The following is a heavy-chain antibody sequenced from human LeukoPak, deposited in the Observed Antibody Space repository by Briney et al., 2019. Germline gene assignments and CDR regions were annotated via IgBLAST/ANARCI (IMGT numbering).Heavy chain of an antibody. V-gene: IGHV4-34*01. CDR3: ASLITMIDH. CDR2: INHSGGT. CDR1: GESFSGYY. D-gene: IGHD3-22*01. J-gene: IGHJ5*02. Sequence: LETLSLTCVVYGESFSGYYWSWIRQPPGKGLEWIGEINHSGGTNYNPSLKSRVTISVDTSKNQISLELRSVAAADTAVYYCASLITMIDHWGQGTLVTVSS.